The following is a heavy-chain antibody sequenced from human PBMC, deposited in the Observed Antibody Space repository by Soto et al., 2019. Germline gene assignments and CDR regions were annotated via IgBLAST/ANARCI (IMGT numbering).Heavy chain of an antibody. Sequence: QVQLVQSGAEVKKPGSSVKVSCKASGGTFSSYAISWVRQAPGQGLEWMGGLIPIFGTANYAQKFQGRVTITADKSTSTADMELSSRRSEDTAVYSCASDQPRTVCAYSSSQPYSYGMDGWCQGSTVTVSS. CDR2: LIPIFGTA. J-gene: IGHJ6*02. D-gene: IGHD6-6*01. CDR1: GGTFSSYA. CDR3: ASDQPRTVCAYSSSQPYSYGMDG. V-gene: IGHV1-69*06.